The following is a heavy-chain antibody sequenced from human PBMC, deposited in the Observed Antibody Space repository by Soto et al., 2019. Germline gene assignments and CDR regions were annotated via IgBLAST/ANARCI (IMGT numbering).Heavy chain of an antibody. CDR2: IYSGST. CDR3: ATTRGIAVGGSFDY. CDR1: GGSISSSSSY. J-gene: IGHJ4*02. D-gene: IGHD6-13*01. Sequence: SETLSLTCTVSGGSISSSSSYWGWIRQPPGKGLEWIGTIYSGSTYYNPSLKSRVTISVDTSKNQFSLKLSSVAAADTAIYFCATTRGIAVGGSFDYWGQVTLVTVSS. V-gene: IGHV4-39*01.